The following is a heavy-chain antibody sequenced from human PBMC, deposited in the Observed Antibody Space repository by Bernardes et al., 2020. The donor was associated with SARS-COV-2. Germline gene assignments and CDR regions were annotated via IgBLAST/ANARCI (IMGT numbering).Heavy chain of an antibody. D-gene: IGHD2-15*01. CDR3: ARIQLDCSGGSCYSLFDY. CDR1: GFSLSNARMD. CDR2: IFSNDEK. J-gene: IGHJ4*02. V-gene: IGHV2-26*01. Sequence: SGATLPKPTETLTLPYTVSGFSLSNARMDVSWIRQPPGKALEWLAHIFSNDEKSYSTSLKSRLTISKDTSKSQVVLTMTNMDPVDTATYYCARIQLDCSGGSCYSLFDYWGQGTLVTVSS.